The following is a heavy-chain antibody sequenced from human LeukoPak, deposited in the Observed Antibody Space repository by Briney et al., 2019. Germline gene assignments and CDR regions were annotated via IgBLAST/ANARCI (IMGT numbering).Heavy chain of an antibody. V-gene: IGHV3-30*02. Sequence: PGGSLRLSCAASGFTFSSYDMHWVRQAPGKGLEWVAFIRYDGSNKYYADSVKGRFTISRDNSKNTLYLQMNSLRAEDTAVYYCAKDPVGARSSWFDPWGQGTLVTVSS. D-gene: IGHD1-26*01. CDR3: AKDPVGARSSWFDP. CDR2: IRYDGSNK. J-gene: IGHJ5*02. CDR1: GFTFSSYD.